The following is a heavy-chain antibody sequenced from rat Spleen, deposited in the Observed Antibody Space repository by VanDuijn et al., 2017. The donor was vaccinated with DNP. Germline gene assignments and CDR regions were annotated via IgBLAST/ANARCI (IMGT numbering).Heavy chain of an antibody. V-gene: IGHV10-4*01. J-gene: IGHJ2*01. CDR1: GFIFSNYG. D-gene: IGHD4-3*01. Sequence: EVQLVESGGGLVQPGRSLKLSCAASGFIFSNYGMAWVRQAPGKGLDWVASISIRAHNVATLYADSVEERFTVSRDASQSMVYLQMNNLQTEDTALYYCTRGPPFDYWGQGVMVTVSS. CDR2: ISIRAHNVAT. CDR3: TRGPPFDY.